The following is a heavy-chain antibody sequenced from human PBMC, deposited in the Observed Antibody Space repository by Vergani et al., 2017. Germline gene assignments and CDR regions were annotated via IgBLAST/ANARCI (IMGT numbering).Heavy chain of an antibody. CDR2: ISSSSSYI. CDR1: GFTFSSYS. V-gene: IGHV3-21*04. CDR3: ARGFRGTVTTDFDY. Sequence: EVQLVESGGGLVKPGGSLRLSCAASGFTFSSYSMNWVRQAPGKGLEWVSSISSSSSYIYYADSVKGRFTISRDNAKNSLYLQMNSLRAEDTAVYYCARGFRGTVTTDFDYWGQGTLVTVSS. D-gene: IGHD4-17*01. J-gene: IGHJ4*02.